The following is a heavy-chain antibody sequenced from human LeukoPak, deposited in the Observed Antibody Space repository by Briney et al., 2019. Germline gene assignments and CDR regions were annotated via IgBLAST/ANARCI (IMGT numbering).Heavy chain of an antibody. CDR1: GGTFSSYA. J-gene: IGHJ1*01. Sequence: SVKVSCKASGGTFSSYAISWVRQAPGQGLEWMGRIIPILGIANYAQKFQGRVTITADKSTSTAYMELSSLRSEDTAVYYCARAPSGSYYSAYFQHWGQGTLVTVSS. CDR2: IIPILGIA. D-gene: IGHD1-26*01. V-gene: IGHV1-69*04. CDR3: ARAPSGSYYSAYFQH.